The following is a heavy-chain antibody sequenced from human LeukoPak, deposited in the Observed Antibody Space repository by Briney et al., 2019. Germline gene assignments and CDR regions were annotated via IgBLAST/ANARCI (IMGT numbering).Heavy chain of an antibody. CDR1: GFTFSNYG. CDR2: ISYDGSNK. CDR3: AKAGYSGSHGYFDY. J-gene: IGHJ4*02. V-gene: IGHV3-30*18. D-gene: IGHD5-12*01. Sequence: PGGSLRLSCAASGFTFSNYGMHWVRQAPGKGLEWVAVISYDGSNKYYVDSVEGRFTISRGNSKNTLYLQMNSLRAEDTAVYYCAKAGYSGSHGYFDYWGQGTLVTVSS.